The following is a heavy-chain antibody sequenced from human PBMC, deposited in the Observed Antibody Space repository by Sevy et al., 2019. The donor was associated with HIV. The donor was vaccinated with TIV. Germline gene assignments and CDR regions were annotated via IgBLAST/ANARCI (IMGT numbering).Heavy chain of an antibody. CDR1: GYTFKTYG. CDR2: ISAYSDDT. J-gene: IGHJ4*02. V-gene: IGHV1-18*01. Sequence: ASVKVSCKTFGYTFKTYGISWVRQAPGQGLEWMGWISAYSDDTNFAQKFKGRVTMTTDTSTSRAYMELRSLSSEDTAGYFCAREKPQGVVIIPGRMWGGVDDWGQGTVVTVSS. D-gene: IGHD2-2*01. CDR3: AREKPQGVVIIPGRMWGGVDD.